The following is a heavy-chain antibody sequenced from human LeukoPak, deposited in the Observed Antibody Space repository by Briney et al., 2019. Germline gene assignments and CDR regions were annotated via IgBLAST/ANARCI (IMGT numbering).Heavy chain of an antibody. Sequence: GGSLRLSCAASGFTFSNYAMSWVRQAPGKGLEWVSVISGGGGSIYYADSVKGRFTISRDNSKNTLYLQMNSLRAEDTAVYYCAKDRSSSWYPYYWFDPWGQGTLVTVSS. J-gene: IGHJ5*02. CDR2: ISGGGGSI. CDR3: AKDRSSSWYPYYWFDP. V-gene: IGHV3-23*01. D-gene: IGHD6-13*01. CDR1: GFTFSNYA.